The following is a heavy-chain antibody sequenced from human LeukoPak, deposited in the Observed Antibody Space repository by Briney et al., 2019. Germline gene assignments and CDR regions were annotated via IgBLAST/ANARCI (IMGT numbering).Heavy chain of an antibody. J-gene: IGHJ6*03. CDR2: IGTASDT. D-gene: IGHD1-1*01. V-gene: IGHV3-13*01. CDR1: GFTFSSFD. CDR3: ARGPPRGKYYYMDV. Sequence: GGSLRLSCAASGFTFSSFDMHWVRQPTRQGLEWVSTIGTASDTYYPGSVEGRFTLSRDNAKNSLYLQMNSLTAGDTAVYYCARGPPRGKYYYMDVWGKGTTVTVSS.